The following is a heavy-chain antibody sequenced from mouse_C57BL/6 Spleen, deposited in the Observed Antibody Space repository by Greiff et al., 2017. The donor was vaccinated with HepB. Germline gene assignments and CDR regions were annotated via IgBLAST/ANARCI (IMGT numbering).Heavy chain of an antibody. J-gene: IGHJ4*01. CDR3: AREALYGYDEDYYAMDY. CDR2: IYPGDGDT. Sequence: QVQLKQSGPELVKPGASVKISCKASGYAFSSSWMNWVKQRPGKSLEWIGRIYPGDGDTNYNGKFKGRATLTADKSSSTAYMQLSSLTSEDSAVYFCAREALYGYDEDYYAMDYWGQGTSVTVSS. V-gene: IGHV1-82*01. CDR1: GYAFSSSW. D-gene: IGHD2-2*01.